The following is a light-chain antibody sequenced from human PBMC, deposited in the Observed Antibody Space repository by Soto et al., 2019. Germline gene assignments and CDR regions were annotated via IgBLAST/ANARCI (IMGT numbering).Light chain of an antibody. V-gene: IGKV3-15*01. J-gene: IGKJ5*01. CDR2: GAS. CDR3: QQRSNWPIT. Sequence: EIVMPQYPATLSVSPGERATLSCRASQSVSSNLAWYQQKPGQAPRLLIYGASTRATGIPARFSGSGSGTEFTLTISRLEPEDFAVYYCQQRSNWPITFGQGTRLEI. CDR1: QSVSSN.